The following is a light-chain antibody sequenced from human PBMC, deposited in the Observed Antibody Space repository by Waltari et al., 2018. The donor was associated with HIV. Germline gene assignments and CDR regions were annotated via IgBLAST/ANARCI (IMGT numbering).Light chain of an antibody. J-gene: IGLJ2*01. CDR1: TIDIGTYNL. V-gene: IGLV2-23*02. CDR2: EVS. CDR3: CSYAGSNSLV. Sequence: QSALTQPASVSGCPGQSLTISCTGPTIDIGTYNLVPWYQQNPGKAPRFIIYEVSKRPSGVSKRFSASKSGNTASLTISGLQAEDEADYYCCSYAGSNSLVFGGGTKLTVL.